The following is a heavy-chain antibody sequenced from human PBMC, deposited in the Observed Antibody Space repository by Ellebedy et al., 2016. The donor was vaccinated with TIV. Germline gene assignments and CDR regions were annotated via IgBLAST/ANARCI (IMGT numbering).Heavy chain of an antibody. V-gene: IGHV1-46*01. CDR2: INPSAGDT. CDR3: AKTIGSGSYYPGYFQD. J-gene: IGHJ1*01. CDR1: EYILTRYY. Sequence: AASVKVSCKASEYILTRYYMHWVRQAPGQGLEWMGVINPSAGDTVNAQKFQGRVTITRDTSTSTFYMELSSLRSEDTAMYYCAKTIGSGSYYPGYFQDWGQGTLVIVSS. D-gene: IGHD3-10*01.